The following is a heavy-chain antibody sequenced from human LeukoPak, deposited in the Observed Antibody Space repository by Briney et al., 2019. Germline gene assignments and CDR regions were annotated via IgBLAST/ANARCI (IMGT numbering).Heavy chain of an antibody. CDR2: IVPILGLT. V-gene: IGHV1-69*04. D-gene: IGHD5-24*01. J-gene: IGHJ4*02. CDR1: GGTFSSFA. CDR3: ARCTGGVDGYIFDN. Sequence: GASVKVSCQASGGTFSSFAINWVRQAPGQGVEWMGRIVPILGLTNYAEKFQGGVTITADKSTSTAYMELRILRPEDKAVYYCARCTGGVDGYIFDNWGQGTLVTVSS.